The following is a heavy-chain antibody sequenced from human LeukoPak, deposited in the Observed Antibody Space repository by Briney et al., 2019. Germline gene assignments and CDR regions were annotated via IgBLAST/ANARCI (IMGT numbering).Heavy chain of an antibody. CDR2: TGNKVNSYTT. CDR1: GFTFSDHY. V-gene: IGHV3-72*01. J-gene: IGHJ4*02. CDR3: AKDGQYYEISTGFYKARAFDH. D-gene: IGHD3-9*01. Sequence: GGSLRLSCAASGFTFSDHYMDWVRQAPGQGREWFGRTGNKVNSYTTEYAASVKGRFTISRDDSKNSLYLQMDSLKTEDTAVYYCAKDGQYYEISTGFYKARAFDHWGQGTLVTVSS.